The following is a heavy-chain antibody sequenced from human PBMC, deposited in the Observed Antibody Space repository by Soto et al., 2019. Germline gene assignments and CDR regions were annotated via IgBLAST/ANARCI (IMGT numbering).Heavy chain of an antibody. CDR2: IIPIFGTA. CDR3: ARETNWMVRGATYFDY. CDR1: GGTFSSYA. V-gene: IGHV1-69*06. J-gene: IGHJ4*02. Sequence: SVKVSCKASGGTFSSYAISWVRQAPGQGREWMGGIIPIFGTANYAQKFQGRVTITADKSTSTAYMELSSLRSEDTAVYYRARETNWMVRGATYFDYWGQGTLVTVSS. D-gene: IGHD3-10*01.